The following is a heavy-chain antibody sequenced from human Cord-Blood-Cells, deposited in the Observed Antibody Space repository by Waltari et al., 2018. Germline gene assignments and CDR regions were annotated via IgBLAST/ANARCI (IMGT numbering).Heavy chain of an antibody. CDR1: GFSLSTSGVG. D-gene: IGHD1-26*01. Sequence: QITLKESGPTLVKPTQTLTLTCTFSGFSLSTSGVGVGWIRQPPGKALEWLALIYWDDDKRYSPSLKSRPTITKDTSKNQVVLTMTNMDPVDTATYYCAHRGGSYYFDYWGQGTLVTVSS. V-gene: IGHV2-5*02. CDR2: IYWDDDK. J-gene: IGHJ4*02. CDR3: AHRGGSYYFDY.